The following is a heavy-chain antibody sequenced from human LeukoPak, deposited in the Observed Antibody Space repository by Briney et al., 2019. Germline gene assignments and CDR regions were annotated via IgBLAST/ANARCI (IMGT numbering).Heavy chain of an antibody. CDR3: ARYYYDSSGYLGSDALDI. D-gene: IGHD3-22*01. V-gene: IGHV1-2*02. J-gene: IGHJ3*02. CDR2: IDPNRGGT. CDR1: GYTFTSYD. Sequence: GASVKVSCKASGYTFTSYDINWVRQATGQGLEWMGWIDPNRGGTNYAQKFQGRVTMTRDTSISTAYMELSRLRSDDTAVYYCARYYYDSSGYLGSDALDIWGQGTMVTVSS.